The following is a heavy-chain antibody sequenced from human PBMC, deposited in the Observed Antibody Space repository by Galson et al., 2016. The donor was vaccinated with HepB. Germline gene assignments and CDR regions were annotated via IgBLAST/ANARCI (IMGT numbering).Heavy chain of an antibody. CDR2: IYYSGRT. CDR1: GGSISRSTYY. V-gene: IGHV4-39*01. D-gene: IGHD3-3*02. Sequence: SETLSLTCTVSGGSISRSTYYWGWVRQPPGKGLEWIGSIYYSGRTYYTPSLKSRVTISVDTSKKQLSLKVSSVTAGDAAVYYCAIASPAFDFWGQGTLVTVSA. J-gene: IGHJ4*02. CDR3: AIASPAFDF.